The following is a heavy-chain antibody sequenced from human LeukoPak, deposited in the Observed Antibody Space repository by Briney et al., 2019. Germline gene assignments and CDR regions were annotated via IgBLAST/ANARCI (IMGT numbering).Heavy chain of an antibody. J-gene: IGHJ4*02. CDR2: ISSGSSYI. V-gene: IGHV3-21*01. D-gene: IGHD5-12*01. Sequence: GGSLRLSCAASGFTFSSYSMSWVRQAPGKGLEWVSSISSGSSYIYYADSVKGRFTISRDNAKNSLYLQMNSLRAEDAAVYYCARQIVATTYDYWGQGTLVTVSS. CDR3: ARQIVATTYDY. CDR1: GFTFSSYS.